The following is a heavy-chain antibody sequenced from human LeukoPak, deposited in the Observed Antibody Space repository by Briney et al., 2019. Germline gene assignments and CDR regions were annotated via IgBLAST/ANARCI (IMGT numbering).Heavy chain of an antibody. D-gene: IGHD6-13*01. CDR3: ARPPGIAAAGKTGEDYYYYGMDV. CDR2: INAYNGNT. Sequence: SSVKVSCKASGYTFTSYGISGVRQAPGQGVAWMGLINAYNGNTNYAQKLQGRVTMTTDTSTSTAYMELRSLRSDDTAVYYCARPPGIAAAGKTGEDYYYYGMDVWGQGTTVTVSS. CDR1: GYTFTSYG. V-gene: IGHV1-18*01. J-gene: IGHJ6*02.